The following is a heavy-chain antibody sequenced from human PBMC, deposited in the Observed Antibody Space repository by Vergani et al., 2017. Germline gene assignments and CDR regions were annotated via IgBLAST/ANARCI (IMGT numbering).Heavy chain of an antibody. J-gene: IGHJ6*02. Sequence: QVQLVQSGAEVKKPGASVRVSCKASGYTFTNYPLIWVRQAPGQGLEWMGGIIPIFGTANYAQKFQGRVTITADESTSTAYMELSSLRSEDTAVYYCARVGYSYGYRIYYYYGMDVWGQGTTVTVSS. V-gene: IGHV1-69*01. D-gene: IGHD5-18*01. CDR1: GYTFTNYP. CDR3: ARVGYSYGYRIYYYYGMDV. CDR2: IIPIFGTA.